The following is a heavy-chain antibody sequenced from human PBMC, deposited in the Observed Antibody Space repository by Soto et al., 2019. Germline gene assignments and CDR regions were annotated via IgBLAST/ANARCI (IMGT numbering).Heavy chain of an antibody. CDR1: GYSFTSYW. Sequence: GESLKISCHGPGYSFTSYWIGWVRQMPGKGLEWMGIIYPGDSDTRYSPSFQGQVTISADKSISTAYLQWSSLKASDTAMYYCARPQNYYASSGYYSSSSPLTHDAFDIWGQGTMVTVSS. CDR3: ARPQNYYASSGYYSSSSPLTHDAFDI. V-gene: IGHV5-51*01. CDR2: IYPGDSDT. D-gene: IGHD3-22*01. J-gene: IGHJ3*02.